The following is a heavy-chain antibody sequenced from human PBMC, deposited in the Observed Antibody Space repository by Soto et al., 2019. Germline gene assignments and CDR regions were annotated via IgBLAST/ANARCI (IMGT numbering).Heavy chain of an antibody. Sequence: ASVKVSCKASGYMFTGYYMHWVRQAPGQGLEWMGWINPDSGGTNYQQKFQGRVTMTRDTSISTAYLELSSLRSDDTAVYYCPRKIATFTFDYWGPGTLVTVSS. CDR3: PRKIATFTFDY. J-gene: IGHJ4*02. D-gene: IGHD2-21*01. V-gene: IGHV1-2*02. CDR1: GYMFTGYY. CDR2: INPDSGGT.